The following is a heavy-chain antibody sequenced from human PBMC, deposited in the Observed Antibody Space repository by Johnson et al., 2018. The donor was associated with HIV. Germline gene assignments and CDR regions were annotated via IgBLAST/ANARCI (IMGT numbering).Heavy chain of an antibody. V-gene: IGHV3-74*01. CDR3: ARDRGGPVRDDAFDI. CDR2: INSDGSST. D-gene: IGHD3-10*01. J-gene: IGHJ3*02. Sequence: MHLVESGGGLVQPGGSLRLSCAASGFTFSSYWMHWVRQAPGKGLVWVSRINSDGSSTSYADYVKGRFTISRDNSKNSLYRQMNSLRDEDTAVYYCARDRGGPVRDDAFDIWGQGTLVTVSS. CDR1: GFTFSSYW.